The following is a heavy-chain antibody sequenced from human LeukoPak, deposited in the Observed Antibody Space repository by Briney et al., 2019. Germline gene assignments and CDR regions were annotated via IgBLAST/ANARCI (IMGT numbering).Heavy chain of an antibody. J-gene: IGHJ4*02. V-gene: IGHV3-7*01. CDR1: GFTFSTYW. CDR3: AKDAPEKPREYSGYDREHYFDY. Sequence: PGGSLRLSYAASGFTFSTYWMSWVRQAPGKGLEWVANIKQDGSEKYYMDSVKGRFTISRDNAKNSLYLQMNSLRAEDTAVYYCAKDAPEKPREYSGYDREHYFDYWDQGTLVTVSS. D-gene: IGHD5-12*01. CDR2: IKQDGSEK.